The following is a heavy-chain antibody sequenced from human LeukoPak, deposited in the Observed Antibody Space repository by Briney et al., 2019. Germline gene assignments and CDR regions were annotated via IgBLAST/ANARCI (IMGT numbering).Heavy chain of an antibody. CDR1: GGSISSYY. J-gene: IGHJ4*02. Sequence: SETLSLTCTVSGGSISSYYWSWIRQPPGKGLEWIGYIYHSGSTDYNPSLKSRVTISVDTSKSQFSLKLTSVTAADTAVYYCATLTTVVTAYYFDHWGQGTLVTVSS. D-gene: IGHD4-23*01. CDR2: IYHSGST. CDR3: ATLTTVVTAYYFDH. V-gene: IGHV4-4*09.